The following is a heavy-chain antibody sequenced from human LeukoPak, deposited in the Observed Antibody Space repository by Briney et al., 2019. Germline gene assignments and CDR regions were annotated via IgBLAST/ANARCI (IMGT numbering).Heavy chain of an antibody. V-gene: IGHV3-23*01. D-gene: IGHD6-13*01. CDR2: ISGSGGRP. CDR1: GFTLSSYA. Sequence: GGSLRLSCAGSGFTLSSYAMSWVRQAPGKGLEWVSAISGSGGRPYYADSVKGRFTISRDNSKNTLYLQMNSLRAEDTAVYYCAKDPAAVYYFDYWGQGTLVTVSS. CDR3: AKDPAAVYYFDY. J-gene: IGHJ4*02.